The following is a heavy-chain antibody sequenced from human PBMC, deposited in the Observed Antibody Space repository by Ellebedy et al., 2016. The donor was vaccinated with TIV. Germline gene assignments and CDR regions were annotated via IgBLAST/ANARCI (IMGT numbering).Heavy chain of an antibody. V-gene: IGHV3-30*18. J-gene: IGHJ4*02. CDR3: AKASGYSSSWYAFDY. Sequence: GESLKISCAASGFTFSSYGMHWVRQAPGKGLEWVAVISYDGSNKYYADSVKGRFTISRDNSKNTLYLQMNSLRAEDTAVYYCAKASGYSSSWYAFDYWGQGTLVTVSS. CDR1: GFTFSSYG. CDR2: ISYDGSNK. D-gene: IGHD6-13*01.